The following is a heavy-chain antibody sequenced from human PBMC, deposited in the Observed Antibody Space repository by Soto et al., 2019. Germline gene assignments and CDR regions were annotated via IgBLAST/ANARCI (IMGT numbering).Heavy chain of an antibody. V-gene: IGHV3-23*01. CDR1: GFTFSSYA. Sequence: GGSLRLSCAASGFTFSSYAMSWVRQAPGKGLEWVAAISGSGGSTYYADSVKGRFTISRDNSKNTLYLQMNSLRAEDTAVYYCAKPREVYYGSGSPTPFDYWGQGTLVTVSS. D-gene: IGHD3-10*01. CDR2: ISGSGGST. CDR3: AKPREVYYGSGSPTPFDY. J-gene: IGHJ4*02.